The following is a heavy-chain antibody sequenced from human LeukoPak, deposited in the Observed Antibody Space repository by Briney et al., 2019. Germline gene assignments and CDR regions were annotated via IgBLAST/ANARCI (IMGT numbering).Heavy chain of an antibody. CDR1: GFTFTDNY. J-gene: IGHJ5*02. Sequence: KPGGSLRLSCAASGFTFTDNYMSWVCQAPGKGLEWISHISVGGHTVFYADSVRGRFTISRDNANSSLFLQMTSLRVEDTAVYYCARDHGRYGTTGWLDPWGQGTLVTVSS. CDR2: ISVGGHTV. CDR3: ARDHGRYGTTGWLDP. V-gene: IGHV3-11*01. D-gene: IGHD1-1*01.